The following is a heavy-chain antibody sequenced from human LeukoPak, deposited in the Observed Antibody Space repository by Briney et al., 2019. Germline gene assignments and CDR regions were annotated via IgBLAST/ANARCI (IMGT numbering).Heavy chain of an antibody. Sequence: GASVKVSYKASGGTFSSYAISWVRQAPGQGLEWMGRIIPIFGTANYAQKFQGRVTITADKSTSTAYMELSSLRSEDTAVYYCACGGVTGTKNWVDYWGQGTLVTVSS. CDR3: ACGGVTGTKNWVDY. V-gene: IGHV1-69*06. D-gene: IGHD1-7*01. CDR2: IIPIFGTA. CDR1: GGTFSSYA. J-gene: IGHJ4*02.